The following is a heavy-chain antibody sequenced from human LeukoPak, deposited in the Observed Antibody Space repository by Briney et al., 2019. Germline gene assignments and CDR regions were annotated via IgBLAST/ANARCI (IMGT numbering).Heavy chain of an antibody. CDR2: ISSSGSTI. CDR3: ARSTVAVPYNWFDP. J-gene: IGHJ5*02. D-gene: IGHD6-19*01. Sequence: RGSLRLSCAASGFTFSDYYMSWIRQAPGKGLEWVSYISSSGSTIYYADFVKGRFTISRDNTKNSLYLQMNSLRAEDTAVYYCARSTVAVPYNWFDPWGQGTLVTVSS. V-gene: IGHV3-11*01. CDR1: GFTFSDYY.